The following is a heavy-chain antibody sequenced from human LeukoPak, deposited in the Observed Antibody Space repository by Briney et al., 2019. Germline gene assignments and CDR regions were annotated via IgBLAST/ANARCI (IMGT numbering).Heavy chain of an antibody. CDR3: VGGTYYGGDS. V-gene: IGHV4-59*12. CDR2: IYNSGST. D-gene: IGHD1-26*01. J-gene: IGHJ4*02. Sequence: SETLSLTCTVSGGTISTYYWSWIRQPPGKGLEWIGYIYNSGSTTYNPSLRSRVTMSVDTSKNQFSLKLSSVTAADTAVYYCVGGTYYGGDSWGQGTLVTVSS. CDR1: GGTISTYY.